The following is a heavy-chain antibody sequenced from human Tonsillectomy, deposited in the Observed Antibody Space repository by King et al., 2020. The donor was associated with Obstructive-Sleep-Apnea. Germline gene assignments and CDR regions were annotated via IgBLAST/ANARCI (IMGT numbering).Heavy chain of an antibody. V-gene: IGHV3-13*01. CDR2: IGTAGDT. CDR3: ARARGRYPSYWYFDL. J-gene: IGHJ2*01. D-gene: IGHD1-26*01. CDR1: GFTFSSYD. Sequence: VQLVESGGGLVQPGGSLRLSCAASGFTFSSYDMHWVRQATGKGLEWVSAIGTAGDTYYPGSVKGRFTSSIEKAKNSLYFQMNTLRAGDTAVYYCARARGRYPSYWYFDLWGRGTLVTVSS.